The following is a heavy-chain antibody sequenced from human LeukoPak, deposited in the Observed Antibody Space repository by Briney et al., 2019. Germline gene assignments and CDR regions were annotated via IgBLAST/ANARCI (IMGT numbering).Heavy chain of an antibody. CDR1: GGSFSGYY. D-gene: IGHD4-17*01. V-gene: IGHV4-34*01. Sequence: SETLSLTCAVYGGSFSGYYWSWIRQPPGKGLEWIGEINHSGSTNYNPSLKSRVTISVDTSKNQFSLKLSSVTAADTAVYYCARGRNGLRVYENWSDPWGQGTLVTVSS. J-gene: IGHJ5*02. CDR3: ARGRNGLRVYENWSDP. CDR2: INHSGST.